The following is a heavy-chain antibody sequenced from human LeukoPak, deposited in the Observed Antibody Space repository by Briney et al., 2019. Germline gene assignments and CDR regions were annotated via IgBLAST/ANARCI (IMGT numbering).Heavy chain of an antibody. Sequence: GGSLLLSCAASGFPFSSYAMSGVRQAPGKGLEGVSAISGSGGSTYYADSGKGRFTISRDNSKTTLYLQMNSLRAEDTAVYYCAKGFQYYGSGSYYSYWGQGTLVTVSS. CDR1: GFPFSSYA. V-gene: IGHV3-23*01. J-gene: IGHJ4*02. CDR2: ISGSGGST. CDR3: AKGFQYYGSGSYYSY. D-gene: IGHD3-10*01.